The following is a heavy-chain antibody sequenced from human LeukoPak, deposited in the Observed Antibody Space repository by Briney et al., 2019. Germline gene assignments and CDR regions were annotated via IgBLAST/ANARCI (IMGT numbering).Heavy chain of an antibody. CDR1: GDSISNTNYY. CDR2: INRSGSA. D-gene: IGHD3-22*01. CDR3: ARDGSGYYDTSGYRN. J-gene: IGHJ4*02. Sequence: SETLSLTCTVSGDSISNTNYYWSWIRQPPGKGLEWIGEINRSGSANYNPSLKSRVTISVDTSKNQFSLKLSSVTAADTAVYYCARDGSGYYDTSGYRNWGQGTLVTVSS. V-gene: IGHV4-39*07.